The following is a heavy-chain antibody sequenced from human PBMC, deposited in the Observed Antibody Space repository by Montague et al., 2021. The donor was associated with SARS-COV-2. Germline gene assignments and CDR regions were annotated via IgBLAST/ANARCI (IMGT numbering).Heavy chain of an antibody. D-gene: IGHD2-15*01. Sequence: SETLSLTCAVYGGSFRNDYWSWSRQSPGKGLEWIGEGDHSGNTNXNPSLKSGVTISADISKNQFSVKLASATAADTGIYYCARGKRDLPIVVVGASPRTYFDSWGQGTPVTVSS. CDR2: GDHSGNT. CDR3: ARGKRDLPIVVVGASPRTYFDS. J-gene: IGHJ4*01. V-gene: IGHV4-34*01. CDR1: GGSFRNDY.